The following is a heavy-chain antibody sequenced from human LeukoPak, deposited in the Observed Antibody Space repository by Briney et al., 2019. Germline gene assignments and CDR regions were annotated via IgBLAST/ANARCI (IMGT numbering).Heavy chain of an antibody. CDR3: ARLPILYSSSWYGDYYYGMDV. CDR2: IYYSGST. J-gene: IGHJ6*02. Sequence: SETLSLACTVSGYSISSGYYWSWIRQPPGKGLEWIGYIYYSGSTNYNPSLKSRVTISVDTSKNQFSLKLSSVTAADTAVYYCARLPILYSSSWYGDYYYGMDVWGQGTTVTVSS. D-gene: IGHD6-13*01. V-gene: IGHV4-59*08. CDR1: GYSISSGYY.